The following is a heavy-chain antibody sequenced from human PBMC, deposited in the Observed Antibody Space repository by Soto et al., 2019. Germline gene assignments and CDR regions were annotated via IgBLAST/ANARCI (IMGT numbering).Heavy chain of an antibody. Sequence: ASETLSLTCAVYGGSFSGYYWSWIRQPPGKGLEWIGEVNHSGSTNYNPSLKSRVTISVDTSRNQFSLKLSSVTAAGTAVYYCARAFKLYPAYSPLDPWGQGTLVTVSS. CDR3: ARAFKLYPAYSPLDP. V-gene: IGHV4-34*01. J-gene: IGHJ5*02. D-gene: IGHD2-15*01. CDR1: GGSFSGYY. CDR2: VNHSGST.